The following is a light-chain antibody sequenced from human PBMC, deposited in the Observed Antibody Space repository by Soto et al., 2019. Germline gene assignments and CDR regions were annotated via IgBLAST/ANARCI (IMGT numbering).Light chain of an antibody. V-gene: IGLV1-44*01. CDR3: ASWDDSLSGFV. CDR2: TTY. CDR1: DSNIGSFT. J-gene: IGLJ1*01. Sequence: QSVLTQPPSASGTPGQRVTISCSGSDSNIGSFTVHWYQQVPGTAPKPLIHTTYQRPSGVPDRFSGSKSGTSGSLAISGLQPEDEADYHCASWDDSLSGFVFGTGTKLTVL.